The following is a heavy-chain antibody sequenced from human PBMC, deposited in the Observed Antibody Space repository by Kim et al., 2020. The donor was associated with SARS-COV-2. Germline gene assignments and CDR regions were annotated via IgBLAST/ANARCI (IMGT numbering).Heavy chain of an antibody. CDR1: GFTFSSYA. CDR2: ISGSGGST. V-gene: IGHV3-23*01. CDR3: AKDLYSNYIYGMDV. J-gene: IGHJ6*02. D-gene: IGHD4-4*01. Sequence: GGSLRLSCAASGFTFSSYAMSWVRQAPGKGLEWVSAISGSGGSTYYADSVKGRFTISRDNSKNTLYLQMNSLRAEDTAVYYCAKDLYSNYIYGMDVWGQGTTVTVSS.